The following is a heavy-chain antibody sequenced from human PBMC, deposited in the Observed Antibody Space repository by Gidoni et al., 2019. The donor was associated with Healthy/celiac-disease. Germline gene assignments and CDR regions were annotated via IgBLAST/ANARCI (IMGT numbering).Heavy chain of an antibody. CDR1: GFTFSSYA. CDR2: ISGSGGST. Sequence: EVQLLESGGGLVQPGGSLRLSCAASGFTFSSYAMSWVRQAPGKGLEWVSAISGSGGSTYYADSVKGRFTISRDNSKNTLYLQMNSLRAEDTAVYYCAKDAMVRGVILLGGMDVWGQGTTVTVSS. D-gene: IGHD3-10*01. CDR3: AKDAMVRGVILLGGMDV. V-gene: IGHV3-23*01. J-gene: IGHJ6*02.